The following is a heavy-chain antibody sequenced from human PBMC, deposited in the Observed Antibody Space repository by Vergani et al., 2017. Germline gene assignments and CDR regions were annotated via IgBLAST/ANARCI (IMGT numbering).Heavy chain of an antibody. CDR3: ARHLRGYSYGVFDY. CDR2: LYASGST. V-gene: IGHV4-38-2*01. Sequence: QVQLQESGPGLVKPSETLSLICDVFDFISNGHYWGWIRQSPEKGLEGIGSLYASGSTSYSPSLRSRVAISIDTSKNHFSLILSSVTAADTAFYYCARHLRGYSYGVFDYWGQGRGVTVSS. D-gene: IGHD5-18*01. CDR1: DFISNGHY. J-gene: IGHJ4*02.